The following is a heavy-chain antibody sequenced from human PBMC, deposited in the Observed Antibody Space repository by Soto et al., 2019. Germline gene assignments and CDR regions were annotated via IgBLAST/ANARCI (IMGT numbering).Heavy chain of an antibody. CDR3: ARGNCSSPNCYSFSGYYGMDV. Sequence: SETLSLTCTVSGGSISSYYWSWIRQPAGKGLEWIGRIYTSRSTNYNPSLKSRVTMSLDTSKNQFSLKLTSVTAADTALYYCARGNCSSPNCYSFSGYYGMDVWGQGTTVTVSS. J-gene: IGHJ6*02. CDR2: IYTSRST. D-gene: IGHD2-2*01. V-gene: IGHV4-4*07. CDR1: GGSISSYY.